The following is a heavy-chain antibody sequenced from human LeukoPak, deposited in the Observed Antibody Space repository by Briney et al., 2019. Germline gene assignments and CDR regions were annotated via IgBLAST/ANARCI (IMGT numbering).Heavy chain of an antibody. V-gene: IGHV3-7*01. CDR2: MNTDGSEK. Sequence: PGGSLRLSCAASGFSFSSYSMHWVRQAPGKGLEGVAIMNTDGSEKGYVDSVKGRFTISRDNAKNSLYLQMNSLGVEDTAVYYCARDPGWGAFDIWGQGTMVTVSS. CDR1: GFSFSSYS. J-gene: IGHJ3*02. D-gene: IGHD6-19*01. CDR3: ARDPGWGAFDI.